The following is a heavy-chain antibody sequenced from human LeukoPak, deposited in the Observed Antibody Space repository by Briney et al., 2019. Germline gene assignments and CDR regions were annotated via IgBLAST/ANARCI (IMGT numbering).Heavy chain of an antibody. CDR1: GGSISSYY. CDR2: IYYSGST. CDR3: ARVARLGRFDP. D-gene: IGHD5-12*01. J-gene: IGHJ5*02. V-gene: IGHV4-59*01. Sequence: SETLSLTCTVSGGSISSYYWSWIRQPPGKGLEWIGYIYYSGSTNYNPSLKSRVTISVDTSKNQFSLKLSSVTAADTAVYYCARVARLGRFDPWGQGTLVTVSS.